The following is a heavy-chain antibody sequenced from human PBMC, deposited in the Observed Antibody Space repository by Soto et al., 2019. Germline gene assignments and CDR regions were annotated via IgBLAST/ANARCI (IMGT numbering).Heavy chain of an antibody. V-gene: IGHV1-69*08. CDR1: GGTFSSYT. CDR3: AIDPEYFSGGSCYRDD. J-gene: IGHJ4*02. Sequence: QVQLVQSGAEVKKPGSSVKVSCKASGGTFSSYTISWVRQAPGQGLEWMGRIIPLLGIANYAQKFQCRVTITADKSTSTAYRALSSLRSEDTAVYYCAIDPEYFSGGSCYRDDWGQGTLVIVSS. CDR2: IIPLLGIA. D-gene: IGHD2-15*01.